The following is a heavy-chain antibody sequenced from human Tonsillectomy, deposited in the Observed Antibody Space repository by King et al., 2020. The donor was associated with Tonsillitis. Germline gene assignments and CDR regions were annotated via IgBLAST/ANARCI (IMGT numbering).Heavy chain of an antibody. Sequence: VQLVESGGGLVQPGGSLRLSCAASGLTFSNYWMSWFRQAPGKGLEGVANINQHESGKYYVDTVKGRFTISRDNAKNSLFLQLDSLSAEDTAVYYGATSSVWGSFDYWGQGALVTVSS. CDR2: INQHESGK. J-gene: IGHJ4*02. D-gene: IGHD3-16*01. V-gene: IGHV3-7*01. CDR1: GLTFSNYW. CDR3: ATSSVWGSFDY.